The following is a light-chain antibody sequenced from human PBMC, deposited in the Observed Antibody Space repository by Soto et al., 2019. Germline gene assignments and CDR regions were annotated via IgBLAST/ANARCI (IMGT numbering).Light chain of an antibody. V-gene: IGKV3-15*01. J-gene: IGKJ1*01. CDR2: GAS. CDR3: QQYNNWPRT. CDR1: QSVRSS. Sequence: EIVMTQSPDTLSVSPGERATLSCRASQSVRSSLAWYQQKPGQAPRLLIYGASTRATGIPARFSGSGSGTEFTLTIRSLQSEDSAVYYCQQYNNWPRTFGQGTKVDIK.